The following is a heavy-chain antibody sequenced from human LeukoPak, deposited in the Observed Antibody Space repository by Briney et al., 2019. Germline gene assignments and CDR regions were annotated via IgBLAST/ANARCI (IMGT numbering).Heavy chain of an antibody. J-gene: IGHJ4*02. CDR3: ARGDSSSWYYFDY. D-gene: IGHD6-13*01. CDR1: GGSISSYY. Sequence: PSETLSLTCTVSGGSISSYYWSWIRQPPGKGLEWIGYIYHSGSTYYNPSLKSRVTISADRSKNQFSLKLSSVTAADTAVYYCARGDSSSWYYFDYWGQGTLVTVSS. V-gene: IGHV4-59*12. CDR2: IYHSGST.